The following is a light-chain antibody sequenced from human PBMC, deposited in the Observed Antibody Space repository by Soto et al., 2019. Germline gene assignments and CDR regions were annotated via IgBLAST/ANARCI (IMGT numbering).Light chain of an antibody. CDR1: SSDVGGYNY. CDR2: EVS. CDR3: SSYAGSNNVV. Sequence: QSALTQPPSASGSPGQSVTISCTRTSSDVGGYNYVSWYQQHPGKAPKFMIYEVSKRPSGVPDRFSGSKSGNTASLTVSGLQAEDEADYYCSSYAGSNNVVFGGGTKLTVL. J-gene: IGLJ2*01. V-gene: IGLV2-8*01.